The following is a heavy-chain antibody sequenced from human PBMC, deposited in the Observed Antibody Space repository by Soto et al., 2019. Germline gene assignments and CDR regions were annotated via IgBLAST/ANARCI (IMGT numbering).Heavy chain of an antibody. Sequence: PSETLSLTCNVSGGSVSSGSYYWSWIRQPPRKGLEWIGYIYYTGNPDYNPSLESRVTVSKDTSRNQFSLKLSSVTAADTAVYYCARGSGGYYGSGTWFDHWGQGTLVTVSS. CDR2: IYYTGNP. D-gene: IGHD3-10*01. V-gene: IGHV4-61*01. J-gene: IGHJ5*02. CDR3: ARGSGGYYGSGTWFDH. CDR1: GGSVSSGSYY.